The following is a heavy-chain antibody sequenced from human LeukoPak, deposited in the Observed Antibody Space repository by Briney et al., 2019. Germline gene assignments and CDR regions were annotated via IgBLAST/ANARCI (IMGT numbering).Heavy chain of an antibody. D-gene: IGHD1-1*01. CDR3: ARVTGTTQSYYYYGMDV. V-gene: IGHV4-59*01. CDR1: GGSISSYY. J-gene: IGHJ6*02. Sequence: SETLSLACTVSGGSISSYYWSWIRQPPGKGLEWIGYIYYSGSTNYNPSLKSRVTISVDTSKNQFSLKLSSVTAADTAVYYCARVTGTTQSYYYYGMDVWGQGTTVTVSS. CDR2: IYYSGST.